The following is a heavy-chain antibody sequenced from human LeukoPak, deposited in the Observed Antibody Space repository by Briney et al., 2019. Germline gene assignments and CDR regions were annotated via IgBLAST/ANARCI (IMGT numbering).Heavy chain of an antibody. D-gene: IGHD3-3*01. J-gene: IGHJ4*02. CDR1: GGSFSGYY. Sequence: SETLSLTCAVYGGSFSGYYWSWIRQPPGKGLEWIGEINHSGSTNYNPSLKSRVTISVDTSKNQFSLKLSSVTAADTAVYYCARGQTDYDFWSGPLYWGQGTLVTVSS. CDR2: INHSGST. CDR3: ARGQTDYDFWSGPLY. V-gene: IGHV4-34*01.